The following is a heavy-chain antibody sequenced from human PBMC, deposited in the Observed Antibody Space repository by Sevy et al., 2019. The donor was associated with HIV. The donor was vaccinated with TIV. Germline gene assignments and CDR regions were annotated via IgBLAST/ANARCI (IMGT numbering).Heavy chain of an antibody. D-gene: IGHD6-13*01. V-gene: IGHV4-39*01. Sequence: SETLSLTCTVSGASIRDSSYYWAWIRQPPGKGLEWIGNIYSYGETYYNSSLKSRVTISVDTSKNQFSLSMTSVTAADTAIYFCARSMEQQLDAFDIWGQGTMVTVSS. CDR1: GASIRDSSYY. CDR2: IYSYGET. CDR3: ARSMEQQLDAFDI. J-gene: IGHJ3*02.